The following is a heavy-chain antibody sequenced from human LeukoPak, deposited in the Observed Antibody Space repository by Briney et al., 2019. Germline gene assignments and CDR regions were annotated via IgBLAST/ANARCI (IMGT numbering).Heavy chain of an antibody. J-gene: IGHJ4*02. V-gene: IGHV3-30*02. CDR3: ATTVVTDYDY. CDR1: GFTFSSYG. D-gene: IGHD4-23*01. CDR2: IRYDGSNK. Sequence: GGSLRLSCAASGFTFSSYGMHWVRQTPGKGLEWVAFIRYDGSNKYYADSVKGRFTISRDNSKNTLYLQMNSLRAEDTAVYYCATTVVTDYDYWGQGTLVTVSS.